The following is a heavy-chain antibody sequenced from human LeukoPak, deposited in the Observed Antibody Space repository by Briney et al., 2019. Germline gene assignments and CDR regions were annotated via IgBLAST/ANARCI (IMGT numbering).Heavy chain of an antibody. J-gene: IGHJ4*02. V-gene: IGHV1-69*04. CDR3: ARGYRRNDGYYFDY. Sequence: GASVKVSCKASGGTFSSYAISWVRQAPGQGLEWMGRIIPILGIANYAQKFQGRVTITADKSTSTAYMELSSLRSEDTAVYYCARGYRRNDGYYFDYWGQGTLVTVSS. D-gene: IGHD1-1*01. CDR2: IIPILGIA. CDR1: GGTFSSYA.